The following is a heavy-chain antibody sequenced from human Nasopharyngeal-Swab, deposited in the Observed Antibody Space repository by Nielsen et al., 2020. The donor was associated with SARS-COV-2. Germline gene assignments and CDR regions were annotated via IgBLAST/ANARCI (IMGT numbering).Heavy chain of an antibody. Sequence: WIRQPPGKGLEWIGEIYHSGSTNYNPSLKSRVTISVDTSKNQFSLRLISVTAADTAVYYCAREDASPTAFFDSWGQGMLVT. V-gene: IGHV4-4*02. CDR2: IYHSGST. CDR3: AREDASPTAFFDS. D-gene: IGHD6-6*01. J-gene: IGHJ4*02.